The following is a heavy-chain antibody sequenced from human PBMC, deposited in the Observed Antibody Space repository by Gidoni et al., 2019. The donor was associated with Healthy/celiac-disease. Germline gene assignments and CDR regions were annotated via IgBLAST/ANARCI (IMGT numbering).Heavy chain of an antibody. D-gene: IGHD3-22*01. CDR3: ARDGYYYDSSGYYGYFQH. Sequence: EVQLVESGGGLVQPGGSLRLSCAASGFTFSSYSMNWVRQAPGKGLEWVSYISSSSSTIYYADSVKGRFTISRDNAKNSLYLQMNSLRDEDTAVYYCARDGYYYDSSGYYGYFQHWGQGTLVTVSS. CDR1: GFTFSSYS. V-gene: IGHV3-48*02. CDR2: ISSSSSTI. J-gene: IGHJ1*01.